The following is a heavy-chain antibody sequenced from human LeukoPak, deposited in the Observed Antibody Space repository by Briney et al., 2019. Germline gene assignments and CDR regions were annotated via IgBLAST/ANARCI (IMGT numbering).Heavy chain of an antibody. CDR3: ATGFRGFNWSDP. J-gene: IGHJ5*02. CDR2: FDPEDGET. Sequence: GASVKVSCKVSGYTLTELSMHWVRQAPGKGLEWMGGFDPEDGETIYAQKFQGRVTMTEDTSTDTAYMELSSLRSEDTAVYYCATGFRGFNWSDPWGQGTLVTVSS. V-gene: IGHV1-24*01. CDR1: GYTLTELS. D-gene: IGHD5-12*01.